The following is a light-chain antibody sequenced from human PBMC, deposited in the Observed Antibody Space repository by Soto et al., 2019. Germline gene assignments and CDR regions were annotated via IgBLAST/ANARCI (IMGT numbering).Light chain of an antibody. CDR2: GAS. J-gene: IGKJ5*01. CDR3: QQYGDSPRT. V-gene: IGKV3-20*01. CDR1: QSVSTRS. Sequence: EIVLTQSPGTLSLSPGERATLSCRASQSVSTRSLAWYQQKPGQAPRLLISGASSRAADIPDRFSGSGSGTDFTLTINRLEPEDFAVYYCQQYGDSPRTFGQGTRLETK.